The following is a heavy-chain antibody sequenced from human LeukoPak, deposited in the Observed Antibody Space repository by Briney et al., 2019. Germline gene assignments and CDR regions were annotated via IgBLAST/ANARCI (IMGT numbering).Heavy chain of an antibody. CDR2: INHSGST. CDR1: GGSFSGYY. Sequence: PSETLSLTRAVYGGSFSGYYWSWIRQPPGKGLEWIGEINHSGSTNYNPSLKSRVTISVDTSKNQFSLKLSSVTAADTAVYYCARGKRGDYSWYFDLWGRGTLVTVSS. V-gene: IGHV4-34*01. J-gene: IGHJ2*01. CDR3: ARGKRGDYSWYFDL. D-gene: IGHD4-17*01.